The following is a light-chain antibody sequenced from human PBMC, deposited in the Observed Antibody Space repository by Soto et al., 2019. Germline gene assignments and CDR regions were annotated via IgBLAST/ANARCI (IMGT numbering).Light chain of an antibody. V-gene: IGKV1-39*01. CDR3: QQSYTTPPT. CDR2: SAS. J-gene: IGKJ4*01. Sequence: DIQSTQFPPSLSASVRDRVTITCRASQSVYSYLNWYQQRPGKAPKLLIYSASSLQSGVPSRFSGGGSGTDFTLTISRLHPEDFATYFCQQSYTTPPTFGGGTKVDIK. CDR1: QSVYSY.